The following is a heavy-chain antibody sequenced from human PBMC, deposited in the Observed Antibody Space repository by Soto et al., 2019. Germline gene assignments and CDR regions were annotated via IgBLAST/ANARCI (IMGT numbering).Heavy chain of an antibody. Sequence: EVQLVESGGGLVQPGGSLRLSCAVSGFTVSSNYMSWVRQAPGKGLEWVSVIYSGGSTYYADSVKGRFTISRDNSKNTLYLQMNRLRAEDPAVYYCAREGIRSPLYYWGQGTLVTVSS. J-gene: IGHJ4*02. CDR3: AREGIRSPLYY. CDR2: IYSGGST. CDR1: GFTVSSNY. D-gene: IGHD4-17*01. V-gene: IGHV3-66*01.